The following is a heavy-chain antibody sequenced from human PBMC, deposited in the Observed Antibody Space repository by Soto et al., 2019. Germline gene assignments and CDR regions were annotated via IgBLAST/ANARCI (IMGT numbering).Heavy chain of an antibody. J-gene: IGHJ6*02. CDR1: GGTFGNSA. V-gene: IGHV1-69*12. Sequence: QVQLVQSGAEVKKPGSSVTVSCKASGGTFGNSAISWVRQAPGQGLEWMGGISPIFPTPDYAQKFQGRVTITADESTTTAYMELKSLRSEDTAVYYCARDKDRQQLGGDYYYGIDVWGQGTTVTVSS. CDR2: ISPIFPTP. CDR3: ARDKDRQQLGGDYYYGIDV. D-gene: IGHD3-3*02.